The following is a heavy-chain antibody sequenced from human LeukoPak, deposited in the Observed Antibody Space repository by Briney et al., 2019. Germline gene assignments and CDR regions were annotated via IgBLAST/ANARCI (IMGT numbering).Heavy chain of an antibody. CDR2: INHSGST. D-gene: IGHD3-10*01. CDR3: ARPYGSGN. V-gene: IGHV4-34*01. J-gene: IGHJ4*02. CDR1: GFTFSSFS. Sequence: PGGSLRLSCAASGFTFSSFSMNWVRQPPGKGLEWIGEINHSGSTNYNPSLKSRVTISVDTSKNQFSLKLSSVTAADTAVYYCARPYGSGNWGQGTLVTVSS.